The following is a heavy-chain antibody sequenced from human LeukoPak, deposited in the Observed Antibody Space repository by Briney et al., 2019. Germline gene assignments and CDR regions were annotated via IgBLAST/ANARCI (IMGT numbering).Heavy chain of an antibody. D-gene: IGHD3-22*01. CDR2: IIPIFATA. Sequence: SVKVSCKAPGGTFSSYAISWVRQAPGQGLEWMGGIIPIFATANYAQKFQGRVTITADESTSTAYMELSSLRSEDTAVYYCARGPITTRSHFDYWGQGTLVTVSS. J-gene: IGHJ4*02. CDR1: GGTFSSYA. CDR3: ARGPITTRSHFDY. V-gene: IGHV1-69*13.